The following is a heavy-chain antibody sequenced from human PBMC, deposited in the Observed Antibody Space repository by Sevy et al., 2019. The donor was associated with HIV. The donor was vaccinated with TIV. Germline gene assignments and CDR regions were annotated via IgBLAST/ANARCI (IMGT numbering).Heavy chain of an antibody. Sequence: ASVKVSCKASGYTFTNYAISWVRQAPGQGLEWMGWISGFNGDTKNAEKFQGRFTMTTDTSTKTAYMDLRSLRSDDTAVYYCVRGTTFYDFWTGGEYWGQGTLVTVSS. D-gene: IGHD3-3*01. CDR2: ISGFNGDT. CDR3: VRGTTFYDFWTGGEY. V-gene: IGHV1-18*01. J-gene: IGHJ4*02. CDR1: GYTFTNYA.